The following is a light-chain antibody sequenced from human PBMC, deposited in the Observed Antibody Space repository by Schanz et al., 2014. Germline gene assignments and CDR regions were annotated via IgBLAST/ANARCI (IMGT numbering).Light chain of an antibody. V-gene: IGLV2-14*03. CDR3: SSYTSSSTLEV. Sequence: QSALTQPASVSGSPGQSITISCTGSSSDVGGYKYVSWYQQHPGKAPKLMIYDVSNRPSGVSNRFSGSKSGNTASLTISGLQAEDEADYYCSSYTSSSTLEVFGGGTKLTLL. J-gene: IGLJ3*02. CDR2: DVS. CDR1: SSDVGGYKY.